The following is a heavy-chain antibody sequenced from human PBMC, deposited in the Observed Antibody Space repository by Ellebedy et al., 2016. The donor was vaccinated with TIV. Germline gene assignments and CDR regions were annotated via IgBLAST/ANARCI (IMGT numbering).Heavy chain of an antibody. CDR2: SRNKANSYTT. D-gene: IGHD6-13*01. J-gene: IGHJ5*02. CDR3: TPRGSWSNWFDP. Sequence: GGSLRLSCAASGFTFSDHYMEWVRQAPGKGLGWVARSRNKANSYTTESAASVKGRFTISRDDSKNSLYLLMKSLKTEDTAVYYCTPRGSWSNWFDPWGQGTLVTVSS. V-gene: IGHV3-72*01. CDR1: GFTFSDHY.